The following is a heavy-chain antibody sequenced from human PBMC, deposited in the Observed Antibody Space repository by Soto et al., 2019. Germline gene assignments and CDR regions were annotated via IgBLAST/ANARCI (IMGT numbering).Heavy chain of an antibody. CDR1: GATFSSYA. CDR3: AKDPGLLYCGGDCYSRLNWFDP. J-gene: IGHJ5*02. Sequence: SVKVSCKASGATFSSYAISWMRQAPGQGLEWMGGIIPIFGTANYAQKFQGRVTITADESTSTAYMELSSLRAEDTAVYYCAKDPGLLYCGGDCYSRLNWFDPWGQGTLVTVSS. V-gene: IGHV1-69*13. CDR2: IIPIFGTA. D-gene: IGHD2-21*02.